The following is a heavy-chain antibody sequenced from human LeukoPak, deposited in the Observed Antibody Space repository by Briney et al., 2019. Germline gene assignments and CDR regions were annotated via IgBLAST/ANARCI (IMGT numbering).Heavy chain of an antibody. CDR3: ASHYGSGSYPIDY. V-gene: IGHV3-30-3*01. CDR1: GFTFSSYA. J-gene: IGHJ4*02. CDR2: ISSDGSNK. D-gene: IGHD3-10*01. Sequence: PGGSLRLSCAASGFTFSSYAMHWVRQAPGKGLEWVAVISSDGSNKYYADSVKGRFTISRDNSKNTLYLQMNSLRAEDTAVYYCASHYGSGSYPIDYWGQGTLVTVSS.